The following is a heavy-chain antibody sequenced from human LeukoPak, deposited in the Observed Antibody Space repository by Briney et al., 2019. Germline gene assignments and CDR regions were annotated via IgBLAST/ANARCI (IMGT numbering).Heavy chain of an antibody. CDR3: ARRRYGDYQDFFDY. CDR1: GYTFTNYW. Sequence: GESLKISCTGSGYTFTNYWIGWVRQMPGKGLEWMGIIYPGDSDTRYRPSFQGQVTISADKSSSTAFLQWSSLKASDTAMYYCARRRYGDYQDFFDYWGQGVLITVAS. J-gene: IGHJ4*02. CDR2: IYPGDSDT. V-gene: IGHV5-51*01. D-gene: IGHD4-17*01.